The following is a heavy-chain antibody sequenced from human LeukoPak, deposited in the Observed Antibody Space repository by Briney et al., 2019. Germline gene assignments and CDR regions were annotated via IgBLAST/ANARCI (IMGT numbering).Heavy chain of an antibody. J-gene: IGHJ5*02. CDR3: ARGSQWGDYAGFDP. CDR1: GGSFSNYY. V-gene: IGHV4-34*01. CDR2: GHHSGST. D-gene: IGHD4-17*01. Sequence: WETLSLTCAAYGGSFSNYYWTWIRQPPGKGLEWIGEGHHSGSTNYNPSLKTRVTISVDTSRSQFSLKLTSVTAADTAVYYCARGSQWGDYAGFDPWGQGTLVTVSS.